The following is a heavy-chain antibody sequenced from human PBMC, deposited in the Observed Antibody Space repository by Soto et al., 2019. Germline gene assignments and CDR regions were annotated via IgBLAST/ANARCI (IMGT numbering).Heavy chain of an antibody. D-gene: IGHD2-15*01. CDR2: INHSGST. J-gene: IGHJ4*02. CDR1: GGSFSGYY. Sequence: QVQLQQWGAGLLKPSETLSLTCAVYGGSFSGYYWSWIRQPPGKGLEWIGEINHSGSTNYNPSLKSRVIISVDTYKHQFALTMSSVTAADTAVYYCARGGGRYCSGGSCSTDYWGPGTLVTVSS. V-gene: IGHV4-34*01. CDR3: ARGGGRYCSGGSCSTDY.